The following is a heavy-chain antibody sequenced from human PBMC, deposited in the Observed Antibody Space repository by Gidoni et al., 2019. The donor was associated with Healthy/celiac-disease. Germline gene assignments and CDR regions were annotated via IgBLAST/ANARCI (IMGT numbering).Heavy chain of an antibody. CDR2: IYSGGST. CDR1: GFPVRSNY. J-gene: IGHJ6*02. D-gene: IGHD2-2*02. Sequence: EVQLVESGGGLVQPGGSLRLSCAASGFPVRSNYMSWVRQAPGKGLEWVSVIYSGGSTYYADSVKGRFTISRDNSKNTLYLQMNSLRAEDTAVYYCARDTRRSDYYYGMDVWGQGTTVTVSS. CDR3: ARDTRRSDYYYGMDV. V-gene: IGHV3-66*02.